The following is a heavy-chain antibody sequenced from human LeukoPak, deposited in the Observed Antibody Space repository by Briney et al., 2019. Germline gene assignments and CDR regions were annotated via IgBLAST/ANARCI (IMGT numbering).Heavy chain of an antibody. J-gene: IGHJ4*02. V-gene: IGHV4-39*07. Sequence: SETLSLTCTVSGGSIISSTYYWGWIRQPPGKGLEWIGSIYYSGTTYYNPSLKSRVTISLDTSKNQFSLKLSSVTAADTAVYYCASQRGYSYDIDYWGQGTLVTVSS. CDR1: GGSIISSTYY. CDR2: IYYSGTT. D-gene: IGHD5-18*01. CDR3: ASQRGYSYDIDY.